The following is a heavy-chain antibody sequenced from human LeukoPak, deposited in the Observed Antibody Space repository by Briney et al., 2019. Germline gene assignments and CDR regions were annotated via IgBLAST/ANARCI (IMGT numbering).Heavy chain of an antibody. D-gene: IGHD3-10*01. CDR1: GGSFSGYY. V-gene: IGHV4-34*01. Sequence: SETLSLTCAVYGGSFSGYYWSWIRQPPGKGLEWIGEINHSGSTNYNPSLKSRVTISVDTSKNQFSLKLSSVTAADTAVYYCARRIYYGSGSYYNWFDPWGQGTLVAVSS. CDR2: INHSGST. J-gene: IGHJ5*02. CDR3: ARRIYYGSGSYYNWFDP.